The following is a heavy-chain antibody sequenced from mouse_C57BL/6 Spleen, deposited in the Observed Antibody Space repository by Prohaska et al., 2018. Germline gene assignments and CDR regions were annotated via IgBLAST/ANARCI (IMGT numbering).Heavy chain of an antibody. J-gene: IGHJ4*01. D-gene: IGHD2-1*01. CDR2: INPSNVGT. CDR3: SRRDCNNAMDY. V-gene: IGHV1-53*01. CDR1: GYTITCYR. Sequence: PGALVTLCCKASGYTITCYRMHWVKPRSGKGIEWNGNINPSNVGTNYNEKFKSKATLTVDKSASTAYMQLSSLTSENSRVYDFSRRDCNNAMDYSGQGTSVSVSS.